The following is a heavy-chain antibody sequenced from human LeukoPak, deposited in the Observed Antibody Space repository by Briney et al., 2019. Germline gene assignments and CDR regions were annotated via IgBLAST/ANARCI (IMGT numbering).Heavy chain of an antibody. V-gene: IGHV1-18*01. CDR3: ARHPPPTYYYDSSGYYYFDY. Sequence: ASVKVSCKASGYTFTSCGISWVRQAPGQGLEWMGWISAYNGNTNYAQKLQGRVTMTTDTSTSTAYMELRSLRSDDTAVYYCARHPPPTYYYDSSGYYYFDYWGQGTLVTVSS. J-gene: IGHJ4*02. CDR1: GYTFTSCG. D-gene: IGHD3-22*01. CDR2: ISAYNGNT.